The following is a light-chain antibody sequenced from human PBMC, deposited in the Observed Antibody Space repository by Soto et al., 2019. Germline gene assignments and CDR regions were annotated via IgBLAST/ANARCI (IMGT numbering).Light chain of an antibody. CDR3: VSYTDTDTLV. Sequence: QSALTQPASVSGSRGQSIIISCVGRNTDFGQDKSVSWYQQGPGKAPKLLIFEVTNRPSGVSNRFSGSRSGNTASLTISGLQPDDEGDYFCVSYTDTDTLVXGTGTKVTV. J-gene: IGLJ1*01. CDR1: NTDFGQDKS. CDR2: EVT. V-gene: IGLV2-14*01.